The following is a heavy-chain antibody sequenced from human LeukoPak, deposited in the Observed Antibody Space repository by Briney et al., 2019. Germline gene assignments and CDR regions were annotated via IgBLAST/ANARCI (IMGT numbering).Heavy chain of an antibody. CDR3: SRESGPFCPFGH. D-gene: IGHD1-26*01. CDR1: GGSITTTNY. J-gene: IGHJ4*02. Sequence: SETLSLTCGVSGGSITTTNYWSWVRQPPGGGLEWIGEISLAARTRYNPSLKNRVNISIDESKNHLYLNLASVTAADTAVYYCSRESGPFCPFGHWGQGTLVAVTS. CDR2: ISLAART. V-gene: IGHV4-4*02.